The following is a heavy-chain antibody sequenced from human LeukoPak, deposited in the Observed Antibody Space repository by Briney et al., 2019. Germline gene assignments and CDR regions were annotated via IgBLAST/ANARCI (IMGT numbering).Heavy chain of an antibody. CDR3: ARHGRGSSWYGNWFDP. CDR1: GGSISSSDW. J-gene: IGHJ5*02. D-gene: IGHD6-13*01. V-gene: IGHV4-4*02. CDR2: IYHSGST. Sequence: SETLSLTCAVSGGSISSSDWWSWVRQPPGKGLEWIGEIYHSGSTNYNPSLKSRVTISVDTSKNQFSLKLSSVTAADTAVYYCARHGRGSSWYGNWFDPWGQGTLVTVSS.